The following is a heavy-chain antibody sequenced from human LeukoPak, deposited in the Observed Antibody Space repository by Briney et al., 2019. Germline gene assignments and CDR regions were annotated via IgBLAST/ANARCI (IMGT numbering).Heavy chain of an antibody. CDR2: ITSSSGTI. CDR1: GFTFSSYS. J-gene: IGHJ4*02. CDR3: ARDRTQGYGGTSDY. Sequence: GGSLRLSCTASGFTFSSYSMSWVRQAPGEGLEYISYITSSSGTIYYADSVKGRFTISRDNAKNSLSLQMNSLRAEDTAVYYCARDRTQGYGGTSDYWGPGTLVTVSS. V-gene: IGHV3-48*01. D-gene: IGHD4-23*01.